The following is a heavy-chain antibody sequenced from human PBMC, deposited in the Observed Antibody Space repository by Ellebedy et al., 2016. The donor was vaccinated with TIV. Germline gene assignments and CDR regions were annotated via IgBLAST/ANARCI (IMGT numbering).Heavy chain of an antibody. V-gene: IGHV3-30*14. CDR1: GFTFSSYA. D-gene: IGHD1-14*01. J-gene: IGHJ6*02. CDR3: ARDEYRPDYYYGMDV. Sequence: PGGSLRLSCAASGFTFSSYAMHWVRQAPGKGLEWVAVISYDGSNKYYADSVKGRFTISRDNSKNTLYLQMNSLRAEDTAVYYCARDEYRPDYYYGMDVWGQGTTVTVSS. CDR2: ISYDGSNK.